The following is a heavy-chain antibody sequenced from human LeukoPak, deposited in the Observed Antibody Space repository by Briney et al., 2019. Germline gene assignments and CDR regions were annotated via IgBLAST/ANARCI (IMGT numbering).Heavy chain of an antibody. J-gene: IGHJ4*02. CDR3: AKGPSSGWYYFDY. V-gene: IGHV3-23*01. CDR2: ISASGTYT. D-gene: IGHD6-19*01. Sequence: PGGSLRLSCAASGFTFSSYAMGWVRPAPGKGLEWVSGISASGTYTYYADSVKGRFTISRDNSKNTLYLQMTSLRVDDTAVYYCAKGPSSGWYYFDYWGQGTLVTVSS. CDR1: GFTFSSYA.